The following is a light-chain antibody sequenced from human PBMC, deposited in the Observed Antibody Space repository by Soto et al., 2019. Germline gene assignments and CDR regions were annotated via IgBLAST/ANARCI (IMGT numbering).Light chain of an antibody. CDR1: SIVVGGYPH. Sequence: QSVLTQPRSVAGSPGQAGTISCTVISIVVGGYPHVSWYQQHPGKAPNIILYGVNKRPSGVPDRFSGSKSGNAAYMSISGLEAEYEADYYSGSYVGSHYVCGSGTNVTVL. CDR3: GSYVGSHYV. CDR2: GVN. J-gene: IGLJ1*01. V-gene: IGLV2-11*01.